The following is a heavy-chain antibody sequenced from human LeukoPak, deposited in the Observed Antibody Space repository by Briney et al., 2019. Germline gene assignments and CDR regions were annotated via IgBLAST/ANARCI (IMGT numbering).Heavy chain of an antibody. J-gene: IGHJ3*02. CDR1: GFTFSSYS. CDR3: ARDMVAVAGTLEGAFDI. Sequence: GGSLRLSCAASGFTFSSYSMNWVRQAPGKGLEWVSSISSSSSYIYYADSVKGRFTISRDNAKNSLYLQMNSLRAEDTAVYYRARDMVAVAGTLEGAFDIWGQGTMVTVSS. V-gene: IGHV3-21*01. CDR2: ISSSSSYI. D-gene: IGHD6-19*01.